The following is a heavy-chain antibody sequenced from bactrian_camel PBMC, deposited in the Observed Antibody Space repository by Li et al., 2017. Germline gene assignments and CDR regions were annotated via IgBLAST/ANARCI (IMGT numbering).Heavy chain of an antibody. CDR1: DYTFSSGC. CDR2: IDGDGII. V-gene: IGHV3S26*01. Sequence: HVQLVESGGGSVQPGGSLRLSCVASDYTFSSGCMGWFRQDLVKAREGVATIDGDGIISYADSAKGRFTISKDNAKNALYLQMNSLKPEDTAVYYCAANPYNGCGGRPVTEYRYWGQGTQVTVS. D-gene: IGHD3*01. J-gene: IGHJ4*01. CDR3: AANPYNGCGGRPVTEYRY.